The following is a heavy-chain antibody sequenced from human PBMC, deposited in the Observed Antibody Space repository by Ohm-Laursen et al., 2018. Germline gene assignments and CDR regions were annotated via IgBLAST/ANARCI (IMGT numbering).Heavy chain of an antibody. Sequence: SLRLSCAASGFTFSSYAMSWVRQAPGKGLEWVSVITSGGTTDYTDSVKGRFTISRDNSKNMLYLQTNSLRVEDTAVYYCAKTARAVAGDHWGQGTLVTVSS. CDR1: GFTFSSYA. CDR3: AKTARAVAGDH. CDR2: ITSGGTT. V-gene: IGHV3-23*01. D-gene: IGHD6-19*01. J-gene: IGHJ4*02.